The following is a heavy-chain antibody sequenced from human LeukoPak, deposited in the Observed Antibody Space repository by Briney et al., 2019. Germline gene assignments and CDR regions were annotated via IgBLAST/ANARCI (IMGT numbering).Heavy chain of an antibody. V-gene: IGHV3-21*01. Sequence: GGSLRLSCAASGFTFSSYNMNWVRQAPGKGLEWVSSISSSSSYIYYADSVKGRFTISRDNAKKSLYLQMNSLRVEDTAVYYCARSELGYNYYYMDVWGKGTTVTISS. CDR3: ARSELGYNYYYMDV. CDR1: GFTFSSYN. J-gene: IGHJ6*03. CDR2: ISSSSSYI. D-gene: IGHD3-10*01.